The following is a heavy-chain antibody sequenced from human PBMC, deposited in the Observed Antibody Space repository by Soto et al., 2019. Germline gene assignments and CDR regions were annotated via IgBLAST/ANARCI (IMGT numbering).Heavy chain of an antibody. CDR3: ARDRDNWNYVDKSRFDS. Sequence: SETLSLTCAVYGGSFSGFYWSWIRQPPGKGLEWIGEINHSGGTNYNPSLKSRVTISVDTSKNQFSLKLSSVTAADTAVYYCARDRDNWNYVDKSRFDSWGQGILVT. CDR2: INHSGGT. V-gene: IGHV4-34*01. CDR1: GGSFSGFY. D-gene: IGHD1-7*01. J-gene: IGHJ5*01.